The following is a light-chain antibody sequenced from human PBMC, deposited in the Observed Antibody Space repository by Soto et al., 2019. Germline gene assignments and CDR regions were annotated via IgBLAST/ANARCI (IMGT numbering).Light chain of an antibody. CDR2: GDN. CDR3: QSYDISLHNYV. CDR1: TSNIGAPYD. J-gene: IGLJ1*01. Sequence: QSVLTQPLSVSGAPGQRVSISCTGSTSNIGAPYDVHWYQHLPGTAPKLLIYGDNNRPSGVPDRFSGSKSGTSASLAITRLQAEDEADYYCQSYDISLHNYVFGTGTKVT. V-gene: IGLV1-40*01.